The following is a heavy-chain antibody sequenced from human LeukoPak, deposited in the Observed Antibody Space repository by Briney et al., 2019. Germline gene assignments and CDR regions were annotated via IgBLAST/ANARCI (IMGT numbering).Heavy chain of an antibody. J-gene: IGHJ2*01. V-gene: IGHV3-15*01. CDR1: GFTFSNAW. D-gene: IGHD2-2*02. CDR2: IKSKADGGTT. CDR3: TRSQVPAAILRLSGRPYWYFDL. Sequence: GGSLRLPCAASGFTFSNAWMSWVRQAPGKGLEWVGRIKSKADGGTTDFAAPVKGRIAISRDDSKSIAYLQMNSLKTEDTAVYYCTRSQVPAAILRLSGRPYWYFDLWGRGTLVTVSS.